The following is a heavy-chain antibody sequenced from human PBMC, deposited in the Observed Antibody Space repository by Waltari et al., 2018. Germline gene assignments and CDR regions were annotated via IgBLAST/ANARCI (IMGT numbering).Heavy chain of an antibody. J-gene: IGHJ2*01. CDR3: ASQYCTGGVCLKRSRGYWYFDL. D-gene: IGHD2-8*02. CDR1: GYSISSGYY. V-gene: IGHV4-38-2*01. CDR2: IYHSGST. Sequence: QVQLQESGPGLVKPSETLSLTCAVSGYSISSGYYWGWIRQPPGKGLEWIGSIYHSGSTYYNPSLKSRVTISVDTSKNQFSLKLSSVTAADTAVYYCASQYCTGGVCLKRSRGYWYFDLWGRGTLVTVSS.